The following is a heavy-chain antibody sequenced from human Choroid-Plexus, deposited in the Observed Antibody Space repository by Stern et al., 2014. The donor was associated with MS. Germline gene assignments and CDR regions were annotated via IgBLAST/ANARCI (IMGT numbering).Heavy chain of an antibody. D-gene: IGHD6-19*01. Sequence: VQLVQSGAEVKKPGASVKVSCKTSGYTFSSYGTIWVRQAPGQGLEWMGRIAGYNANTNYAQKFLGRVTMYTDTSTKTASMELRSLRSDDTAVYYCARIAMTGYFDYWGQGTLVIVSS. J-gene: IGHJ4*02. V-gene: IGHV1-18*01. CDR1: GYTFSSYG. CDR2: IAGYNANT. CDR3: ARIAMTGYFDY.